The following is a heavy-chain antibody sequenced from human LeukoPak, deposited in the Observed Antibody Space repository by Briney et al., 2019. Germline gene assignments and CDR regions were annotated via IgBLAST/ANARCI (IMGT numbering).Heavy chain of an antibody. D-gene: IGHD2-15*01. CDR1: GGSISSSSYY. CDR3: ARLAGGYCSGGTCYFDY. CDR2: IYYSGST. J-gene: IGHJ4*02. V-gene: IGHV4-39*01. Sequence: SETLSLTCTVSGGSISSSSYYWGWIRQPPGKGLEWIGSIYYSGSTYYNPSLKSRVTISVDTSKNQFSLKLSSVTAADTAVYYCARLAGGYCSGGTCYFDYWGQGTLVTVSS.